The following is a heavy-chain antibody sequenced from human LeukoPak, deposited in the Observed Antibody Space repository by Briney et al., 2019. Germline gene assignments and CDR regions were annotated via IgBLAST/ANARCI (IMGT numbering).Heavy chain of an antibody. CDR1: GFTVISNY. J-gene: IGHJ4*02. D-gene: IGHD6-19*01. Sequence: GGSPRLSCAASGFTVISNYMSWVRQAPGKGLEWVSVIYSGGSAYYADSVNGRFTISRDNSKNTLYLQMNSLRAEDTAVYYCARESYSSGWSTPFDYWGQGTLVTVSS. V-gene: IGHV3-66*01. CDR3: ARESYSSGWSTPFDY. CDR2: IYSGGSA.